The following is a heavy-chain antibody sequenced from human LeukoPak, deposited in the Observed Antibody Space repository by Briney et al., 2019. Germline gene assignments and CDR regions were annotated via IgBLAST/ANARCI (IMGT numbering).Heavy chain of an antibody. Sequence: GGSLRLSCVASGFTFSSYWMSWVRQAPGKGLEWVANIKQDGSEKYYVDSVKGRFTISRDNAKNSLYLQMNSLRAEDTAVYYCARGYSSGWSTYFDYWGQGTLVTVSS. CDR1: GFTFSSYW. J-gene: IGHJ4*02. CDR2: IKQDGSEK. CDR3: ARGYSSGWSTYFDY. D-gene: IGHD6-19*01. V-gene: IGHV3-7*01.